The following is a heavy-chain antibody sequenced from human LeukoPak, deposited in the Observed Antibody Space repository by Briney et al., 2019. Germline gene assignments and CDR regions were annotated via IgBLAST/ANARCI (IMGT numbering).Heavy chain of an antibody. J-gene: IGHJ4*02. V-gene: IGHV4-59*01. D-gene: IGHD4-23*01. CDR1: GGSISSYY. CDR2: IYYSGST. CDR3: ARSPLHIRWYPIFDY. Sequence: PSETLSLTCTVSGGSISSYYWSRIRQPPGKGLEWIGYIYYSGSTNYNPSLKSRVTISVDTSKNQFSLKLSSVTAADTDVYYCARSPLHIRWYPIFDYWGQGTLVTVSS.